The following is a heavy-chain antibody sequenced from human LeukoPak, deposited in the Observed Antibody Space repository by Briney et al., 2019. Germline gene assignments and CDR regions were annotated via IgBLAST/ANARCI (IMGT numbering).Heavy chain of an antibody. CDR3: ARVQCSSTSCPHY. J-gene: IGHJ4*02. D-gene: IGHD2-2*01. CDR2: IWYDGSNK. V-gene: IGHV3-33*01. CDR1: GFTFSSYG. Sequence: PGGSLRLSCAASGFTFSSYGMHWVRQAPGKGLEWVAVIWYDGSNKYYGDSVKGRFTISRDNSKKTLYLQMNSLRVEDTAVYYCARVQCSSTSCPHYWGQGTLVTVSS.